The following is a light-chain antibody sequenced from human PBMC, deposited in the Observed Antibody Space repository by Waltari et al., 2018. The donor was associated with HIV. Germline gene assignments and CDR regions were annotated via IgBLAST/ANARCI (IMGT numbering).Light chain of an antibody. CDR2: EVT. Sequence: QSALTQPLSASGSPGQSVTISCTGTSSDVGGYDYLSWYQQHPGKAPKLMLYEVTKRPSGVPDRFSGSKSGNTASLTVSGLQTEDEADYYCSSYAGSNNLIFGGGTKLTVL. CDR1: SSDVGGYDY. V-gene: IGLV2-8*01. CDR3: SSYAGSNNLI. J-gene: IGLJ2*01.